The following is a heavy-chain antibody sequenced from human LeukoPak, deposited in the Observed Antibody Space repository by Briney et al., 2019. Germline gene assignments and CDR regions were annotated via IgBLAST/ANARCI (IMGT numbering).Heavy chain of an antibody. D-gene: IGHD3-3*01. CDR2: IIPIFGTA. J-gene: IGHJ3*02. CDR1: GGTFSSYA. Sequence: ASVKVSCKASGGTFSSYAISWVRQAPGQGLEWMGGIIPIFGTANYAQKFQGRVTITTDESTSTAYMELSSLRSEDTAVYYCARWARNYVFWGVYDAFEIGGQGKRVTVSS. V-gene: IGHV1-69*05. CDR3: ARWARNYVFWGVYDAFEI.